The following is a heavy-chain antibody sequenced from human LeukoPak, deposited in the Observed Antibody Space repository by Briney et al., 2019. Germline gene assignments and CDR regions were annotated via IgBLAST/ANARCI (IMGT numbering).Heavy chain of an antibody. CDR3: ARVTDSSSSGGKKLYYFDY. V-gene: IGHV4-31*03. Sequence: SETLSLTCTVSGGSISSGGYYWSWIRQHPGKGLEWIGYIYYSGSTYYNPSLKSRVTISVDTSKNQFSLKLSSVTAADTAVYYCARVTDSSSSGGKKLYYFDYWGQGTLVTVSS. CDR1: GGSISSGGYY. J-gene: IGHJ4*02. D-gene: IGHD6-6*01. CDR2: IYYSGST.